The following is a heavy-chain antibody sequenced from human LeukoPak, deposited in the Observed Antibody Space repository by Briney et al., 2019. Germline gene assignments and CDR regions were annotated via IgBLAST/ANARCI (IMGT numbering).Heavy chain of an antibody. CDR1: GGTFSSYA. J-gene: IGHJ4*02. CDR3: ARDPYDSSGYDDDY. Sequence: GAPVKPSCKASGGTFSSYAISWVRQAPGQGLEWMGRIIPILGIANYAQKFQGRVMITADKSTSTAYMELSSLRSEDTAVYYCARDPYDSSGYDDDYWGQGTLVTDSS. D-gene: IGHD3-22*01. CDR2: IIPILGIA. V-gene: IGHV1-69*04.